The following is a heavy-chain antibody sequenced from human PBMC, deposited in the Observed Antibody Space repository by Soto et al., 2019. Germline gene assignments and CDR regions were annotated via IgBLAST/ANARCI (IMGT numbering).Heavy chain of an antibody. CDR2: IYYSGST. J-gene: IGHJ4*02. CDR3: VRTTVEYYFDY. V-gene: IGHV4-31*03. Sequence: QVQLQESGPGLVKPSQTLSLTCTVSGGSISNGGYYWSWIRQHPGKGLEWIGYIYYSGSTYYNPSLKSRVTISVDTSKNQFSLKLSSVTAADTAVYYCVRTTVEYYFDYWGQGTLVTVSS. D-gene: IGHD4-17*01. CDR1: GGSISNGGYY.